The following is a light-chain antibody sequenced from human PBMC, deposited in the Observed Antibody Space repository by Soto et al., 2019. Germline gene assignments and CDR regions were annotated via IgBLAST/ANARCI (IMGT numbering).Light chain of an antibody. CDR1: QSVRSSF. V-gene: IGKV3-20*01. J-gene: IGKJ1*01. CDR3: QQYGSSPKT. CDR2: DAS. Sequence: EIVLTQSPGTLSLSPGERATLSCRASQSVRSSFLAWYQQKPGQAPRLLIYDASSRATGIPDRFSGSESGTDFTRTISTLEPEDFAVYYCQQYGSSPKTFGQGTKVEIK.